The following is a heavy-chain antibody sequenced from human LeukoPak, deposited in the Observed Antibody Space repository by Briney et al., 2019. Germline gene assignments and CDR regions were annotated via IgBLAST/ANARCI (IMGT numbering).Heavy chain of an antibody. CDR1: GFTFSYYA. CDR2: ISYDGSNK. J-gene: IGHJ4*02. CDR3: ARDREQWGLFDF. Sequence: GGSLRLSCAASGFTFSYYAMHWVRQAPGKGLEGVAVISYDGSNKYYADSVKGRFTISRDNSKNTLYLQMNSLRAEDTAVYYCARDREQWGLFDFWGQGTLVTVSS. V-gene: IGHV3-30*04. D-gene: IGHD6-19*01.